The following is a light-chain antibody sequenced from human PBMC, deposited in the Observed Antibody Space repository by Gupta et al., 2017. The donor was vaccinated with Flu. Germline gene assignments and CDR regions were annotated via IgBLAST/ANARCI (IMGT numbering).Light chain of an antibody. CDR1: QSVRSY. CDR2: DVS. J-gene: IGKJ4*01. CDR3: QQRKRGHPKLT. V-gene: IGKV3-11*01. Sequence: EIILTQSPATLSLSPGERATLSCRASQSVRSYLAWYQQKPGQAPRLLIYDVSVRATGTTARFSGSGAGTDFTLTINSREPEDFAVYYCQQRKRGHPKLTFGGGTKVEI.